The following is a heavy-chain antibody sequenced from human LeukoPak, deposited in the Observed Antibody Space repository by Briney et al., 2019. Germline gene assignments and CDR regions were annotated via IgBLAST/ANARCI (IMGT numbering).Heavy chain of an antibody. CDR1: GFTFSDYY. CDR3: ARGPYSSGSSAGY. D-gene: IGHD6-19*01. V-gene: IGHV3-11*06. J-gene: IGHJ4*02. Sequence: KPGGSLRLSCAASGFTFSDYYMSWIRQAPGKGLEWVSYISSSDTYTNYADSVKGRFTISSDNAKNSLYLQMNSLRAEDTAVYYCARGPYSSGSSAGYWGQGTLVTVSS. CDR2: ISSSDTYT.